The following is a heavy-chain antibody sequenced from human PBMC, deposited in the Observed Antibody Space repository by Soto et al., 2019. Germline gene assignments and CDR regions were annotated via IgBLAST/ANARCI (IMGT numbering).Heavy chain of an antibody. CDR2: NSPHTGCK. D-gene: IGHD3-22*01. J-gene: IGHJ6*02. V-gene: IGHV1-2*02. CDR1: GYTFSDYY. Sequence: ASVKVSCKASGYTFSDYYIHCERQGPGQGLEWMGWNSPHTGCKTYAQKFQGRVTMTRDTSVSTALMALSRLGSDDTAVYYCARASQMVINTYYSPLDVWGQGTTVTVSS. CDR3: ARASQMVINTYYSPLDV.